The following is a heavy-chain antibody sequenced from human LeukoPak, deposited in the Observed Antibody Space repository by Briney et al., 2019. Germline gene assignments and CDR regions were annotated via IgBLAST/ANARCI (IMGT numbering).Heavy chain of an antibody. CDR3: ARGRAVACTMKYHFDY. V-gene: IGHV1-2*02. J-gene: IGHJ4*02. CDR1: GYTFTGYY. CDR2: INPNSGGT. D-gene: IGHD6-19*01. Sequence: ASVKVSCKASGYTFTGYYMHWVRQAPGQGLEWMGWINPNSGGTNYAQKFKGRVTMTRDTSISTAYMEMSRLRSDDTAVYYCARGRAVACTMKYHFDYWGQGTLVTVSS.